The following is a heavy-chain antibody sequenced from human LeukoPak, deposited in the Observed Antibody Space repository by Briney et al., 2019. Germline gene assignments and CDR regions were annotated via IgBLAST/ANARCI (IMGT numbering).Heavy chain of an antibody. CDR1: GXSISSYY. D-gene: IGHD1-26*01. J-gene: IGHJ4*02. V-gene: IGHV4-59*08. Sequence: PSETLSLTCTVSGXSISSYYWSWIRQPPGKGLEWIGYIYYSGSTNYKPSLKSRVTITIDTSKNQFSLKLSSVTAADTAVYYCARQRGRWDSFDCWGQGTLVTVSS. CDR2: IYYSGST. CDR3: ARQRGRWDSFDC.